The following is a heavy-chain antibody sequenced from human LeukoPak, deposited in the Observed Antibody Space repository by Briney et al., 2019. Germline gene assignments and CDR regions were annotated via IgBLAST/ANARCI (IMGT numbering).Heavy chain of an antibody. CDR3: AKDYGDNVGVDY. Sequence: GGSLRLSCAASGFTFSTYGMHWVRQAPGKGLEWVAFIRYDGSNDYYAGSVKGRFTISRDNSKNTLFLQMNSLRAEDTAVYYCAKDYGDNVGVDYWGQGTLVTVSS. V-gene: IGHV3-30*02. CDR1: GFTFSTYG. J-gene: IGHJ4*02. CDR2: IRYDGSND. D-gene: IGHD4/OR15-4a*01.